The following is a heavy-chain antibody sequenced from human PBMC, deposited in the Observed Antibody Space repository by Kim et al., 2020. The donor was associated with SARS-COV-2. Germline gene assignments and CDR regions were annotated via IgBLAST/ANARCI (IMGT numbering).Heavy chain of an antibody. V-gene: IGHV3-53*01. CDR3: ARWCGYDGVPFDI. Sequence: GGSLRLSCAASGFAVSSTYMSWVRLTPGKGLELVSVIYSGGSTYYAGSVQGRFTISRDNSKNTLYLQMNSLRVEDTAGYFCARWCGYDGVPFDIWGQGT. J-gene: IGHJ3*02. CDR2: IYSGGST. D-gene: IGHD5-12*01. CDR1: GFAVSSTY.